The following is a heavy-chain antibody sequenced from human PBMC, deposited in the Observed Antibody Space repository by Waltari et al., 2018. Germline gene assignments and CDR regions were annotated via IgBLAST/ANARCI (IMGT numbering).Heavy chain of an antibody. CDR2: MNPNSGNT. J-gene: IGHJ4*02. CDR3: ARGDCSGGSCTHDY. CDR1: GYTFTSYD. V-gene: IGHV1-8*01. D-gene: IGHD2-15*01. Sequence: QVQLVQSGTEVQKPGASVKVSCQASGYTFTSYDIHWVRQATGQGLEWMGWMNPNSGNTGYAQKFQGRVTITRDTSINTAYMELSSLRSEDTAVYYCARGDCSGGSCTHDYWGQGTLVTVSS.